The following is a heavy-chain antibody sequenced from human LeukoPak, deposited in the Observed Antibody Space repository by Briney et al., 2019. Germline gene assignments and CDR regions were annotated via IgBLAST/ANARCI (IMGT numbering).Heavy chain of an antibody. CDR1: GGSISSYY. CDR2: IYYSGST. V-gene: IGHV4-59*01. CDR3: ARVVVYGDYPSWFDP. J-gene: IGHJ5*02. Sequence: SETLSLTCTVSGGSISSYYWSWIRQPPGKGLEWLGYIYYSGSTNYNPSLKSRVTISVDTSKNQFSLKLSSVTAADTAVYYCARVVVYGDYPSWFDPWGQGTLVTVSS. D-gene: IGHD4-17*01.